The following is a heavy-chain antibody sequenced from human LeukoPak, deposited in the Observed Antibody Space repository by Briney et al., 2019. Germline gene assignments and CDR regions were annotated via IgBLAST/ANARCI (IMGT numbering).Heavy chain of an antibody. Sequence: GGSLRLSCEASGFSFTNTWMNWVRQAPGKGLEWVSGISGSGVTTYYADSVKGRFTISRDNSKNTLFLQMKSLRAEDTAVYYCAKELWERSGTFDIWGQGTMVTVSS. CDR3: AKELWERSGTFDI. CDR2: ISGSGVTT. V-gene: IGHV3-23*01. D-gene: IGHD2-2*01. CDR1: GFSFTNTW. J-gene: IGHJ3*02.